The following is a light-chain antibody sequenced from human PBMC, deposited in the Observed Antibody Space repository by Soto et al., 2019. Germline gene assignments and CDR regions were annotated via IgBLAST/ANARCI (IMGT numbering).Light chain of an antibody. CDR1: SSDVGGYVY. Sequence: QSALTQPRSVSGSPGQPVTISCTGISSDVGGYVYVSWYQQHPGKAPNLIIYDVNKRPSGVPHRFFGSKSGNTASLTISGLQEEDEADYYCWSYGGSYTSEVFGGGTKLTVL. J-gene: IGLJ2*01. CDR2: DVN. CDR3: WSYGGSYTSEV. V-gene: IGLV2-11*01.